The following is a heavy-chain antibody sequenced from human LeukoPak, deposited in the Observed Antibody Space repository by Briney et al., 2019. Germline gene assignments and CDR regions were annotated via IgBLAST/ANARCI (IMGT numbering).Heavy chain of an antibody. V-gene: IGHV3-33*01. D-gene: IGHD3-22*01. CDR3: ARDMGSGSSYYFDY. CDR2: IWYDGSNK. CDR1: GFTFSSYG. J-gene: IGHJ4*02. Sequence: GRSLRLSCAASGFTFSSYGMHWVRQAPGKGPEWVAVIWYDGSNKYYADSVKGRFTISRDNSKNTLYLQMNSLRAEDTAVYYCARDMGSGSSYYFDYWGQGTLVTVSS.